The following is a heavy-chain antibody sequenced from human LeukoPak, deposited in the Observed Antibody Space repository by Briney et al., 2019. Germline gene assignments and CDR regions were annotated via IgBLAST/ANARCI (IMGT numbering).Heavy chain of an antibody. D-gene: IGHD2-2*01. CDR2: IKQDGSEK. V-gene: IGHV3-7*01. Sequence: GGSLRLSCAASGFTFSSYWMSWVRQAPGKGLEWVANIKQDGSEKYYVDSVKGRFTISRDNAKNSLYLQMNSLRAEDTAVYYCARDRSCSSTSCTMLGYYYYYGMDVWAKGPRSPSP. J-gene: IGHJ6*02. CDR3: ARDRSCSSTSCTMLGYYYYYGMDV. CDR1: GFTFSSYW.